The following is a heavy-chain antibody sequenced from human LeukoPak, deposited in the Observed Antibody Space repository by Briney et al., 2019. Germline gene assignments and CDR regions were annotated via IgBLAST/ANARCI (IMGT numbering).Heavy chain of an antibody. V-gene: IGHV3-30-3*01. CDR2: ISYDGSNK. Sequence: PGGSLRLSCAASGFTFSSYAMHWVRQAPGKGLEWVSVISYDGSNKYYADSVKGRFTISRDNSKNTLYLQMNSLRAEDTAVYYCARGYMVAATPPSFDYWGQGTLVTVSS. CDR3: ARGYMVAATPPSFDY. J-gene: IGHJ4*02. CDR1: GFTFSSYA. D-gene: IGHD2-15*01.